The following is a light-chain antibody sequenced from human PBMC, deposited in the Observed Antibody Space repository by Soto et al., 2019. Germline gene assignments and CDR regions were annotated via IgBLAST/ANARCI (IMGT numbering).Light chain of an antibody. V-gene: IGLV2-8*01. CDR3: SSYAGSNNFV. CDR2: EVS. CDR1: SSDVGGYNY. J-gene: IGLJ1*01. Sequence: QSPLTQPTSPSSAPGQSVTISCTGTSSDVGGYNYVSWYQQHPGKAPKLMIYEVSKRPSGVPDRFSGSKSGNTASLTVSGLQAEDEADYYRSSYAGSNNFVFGTGTKVTVL.